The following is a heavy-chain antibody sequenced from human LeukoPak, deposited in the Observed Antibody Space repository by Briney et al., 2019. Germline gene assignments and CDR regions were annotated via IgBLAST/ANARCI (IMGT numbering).Heavy chain of an antibody. CDR1: GYTFTSYG. CDR2: ISAYNGNT. D-gene: IGHD3-9*01. CDR3: ARDAGDFDWLFPQPFDY. V-gene: IGHV1-18*01. Sequence: ASVKVSCKASGYTFTSYGISWVRQAPGQGLEWMGWISAYNGNTNYAQKLQGRVTMTTDTSTSTAYMELRSLRSDDTAVYYCARDAGDFDWLFPQPFDYWGQGTLSPSPQ. J-gene: IGHJ4*02.